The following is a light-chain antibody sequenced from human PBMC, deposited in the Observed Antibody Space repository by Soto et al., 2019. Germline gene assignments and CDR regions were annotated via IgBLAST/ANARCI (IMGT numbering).Light chain of an antibody. Sequence: DIQMTQSPSTLSASVGDRVTITCRASQSISSWLAWYQQKPGKAPKLLIYKASSLESGVTSRFSGSGSGTDFTLTISSLQPDDFATYYCQQYNSYPLTFGQGTKVEIK. CDR2: KAS. CDR3: QQYNSYPLT. V-gene: IGKV1-5*03. CDR1: QSISSW. J-gene: IGKJ1*01.